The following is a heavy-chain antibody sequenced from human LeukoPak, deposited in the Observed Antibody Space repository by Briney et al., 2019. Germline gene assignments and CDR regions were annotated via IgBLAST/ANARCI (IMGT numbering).Heavy chain of an antibody. CDR1: GGTFSSYA. D-gene: IGHD6-13*01. CDR3: ARAPAAGTDHFDY. Sequence: SVKVSCKASGGTFSSYAISWVRQAPGQGLEWMGGIIPIFGTANYAQKFQGRVTITADKSTSTAYMELSSLRSEDTAVYYCARAPAAGTDHFDYRGQGTLVTVSS. V-gene: IGHV1-69*06. J-gene: IGHJ4*02. CDR2: IIPIFGTA.